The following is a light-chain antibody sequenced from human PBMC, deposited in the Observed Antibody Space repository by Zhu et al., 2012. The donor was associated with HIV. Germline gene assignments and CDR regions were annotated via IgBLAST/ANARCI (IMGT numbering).Light chain of an antibody. J-gene: IGKJ4*01. CDR1: QGISNH. Sequence: DIQLTQSPSFLSASVGDRVTITCRASQGISNHLAWYHQKAGKAPKLLIYGASIVQTGVPSRFSGSGSGTEFTLTISSLQPEDFATYFCQHLTLYPTFGGGPGWRSN. V-gene: IGKV1-9*01. CDR3: QHLTLYPT. CDR2: GAS.